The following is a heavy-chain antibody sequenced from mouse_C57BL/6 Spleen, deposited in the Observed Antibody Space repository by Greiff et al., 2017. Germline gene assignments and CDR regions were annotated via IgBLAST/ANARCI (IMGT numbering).Heavy chain of an antibody. J-gene: IGHJ4*01. Sequence: VMLVESGPGLVQPSQSLSITCTVSGFSLTSYGVHWVRQPPGKGLEWLGVLWSGGSTDYNAAFISRLSISKDNSKSQVFFKMNSLQADDTAIYYCAKGGLLGAMDDWGQGTSVTVSS. V-gene: IGHV2-4*01. CDR2: LWSGGST. D-gene: IGHD2-3*01. CDR1: GFSLTSYG. CDR3: AKGGLLGAMDD.